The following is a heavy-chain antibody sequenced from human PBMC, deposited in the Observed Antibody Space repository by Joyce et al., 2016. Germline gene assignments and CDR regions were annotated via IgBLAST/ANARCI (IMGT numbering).Heavy chain of an antibody. CDR2: IIPIFGTA. CDR1: GGTFSSDA. CDR3: AYCSTATSDYYYMDV. D-gene: IGHD2-2*01. Sequence: QVQLVQSGAEVKKPGSSVKVSCKASGGTFSSDAISWVRQAPGQGLEWMVGIIPIFGTANYAQKFQGRVTITADKSTSTAYMELSSLRSEDTAVYYCAYCSTATSDYYYMDVWGKGTTVTVSS. J-gene: IGHJ6*03. V-gene: IGHV1-69*06.